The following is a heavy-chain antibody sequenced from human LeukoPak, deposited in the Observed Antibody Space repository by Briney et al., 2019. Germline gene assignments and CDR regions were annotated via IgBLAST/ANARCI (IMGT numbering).Heavy chain of an antibody. CDR3: ARVAHGGDVFDY. J-gene: IGHJ4*02. D-gene: IGHD2-21*02. CDR2: ISGSGDST. V-gene: IGHV3-23*01. Sequence: GGSLRLSCAASGVTFSSDAMGWVRQAPKKGLEWVSAISGSGDSTHYADSVKGRFTISRDNSKNTLYLQMSSLRAGDTAVYYCARVAHGGDVFDYWGQGTLVTVSS. CDR1: GVTFSSDA.